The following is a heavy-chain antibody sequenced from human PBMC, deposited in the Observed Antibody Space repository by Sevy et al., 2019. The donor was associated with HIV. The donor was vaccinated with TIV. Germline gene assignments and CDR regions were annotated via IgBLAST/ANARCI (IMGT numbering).Heavy chain of an antibody. CDR3: ARVMHGDLRGGLYYFDY. CDR2: IYYSGST. CDR1: GGSISSYY. J-gene: IGHJ4*02. D-gene: IGHD4-17*01. Sequence: SETLSLTCTVSGGSISSYYWSWIRQPPGKGLEWIGYIYYSGSTNYNPSLKSRVTISVDTSKNQFSLKLSSVTAADTAMYYCARVMHGDLRGGLYYFDYWGQGTLVTVSS. V-gene: IGHV4-59*01.